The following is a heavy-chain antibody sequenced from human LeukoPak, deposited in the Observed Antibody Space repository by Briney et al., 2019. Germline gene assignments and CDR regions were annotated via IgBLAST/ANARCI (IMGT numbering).Heavy chain of an antibody. J-gene: IGHJ5*02. D-gene: IGHD3-10*01. V-gene: IGHV3-30*04. Sequence: NPGGSLRLSCAASGFTFSSYAMHWVRQAPGKGLEWVAVISYDGSNKYYADSVKGRFTISRDNAKNSLFLQMNSLTADDTAVHYCVRAHHPGGWFDPWGQGTLVTVSS. CDR3: VRAHHPGGWFDP. CDR2: ISYDGSNK. CDR1: GFTFSSYA.